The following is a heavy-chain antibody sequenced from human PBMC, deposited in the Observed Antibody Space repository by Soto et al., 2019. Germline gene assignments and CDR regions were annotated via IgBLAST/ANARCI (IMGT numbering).Heavy chain of an antibody. CDR1: GGSIISSSYY. Sequence: SETVSLTCTVSGGSIISSSYYWGWIRQPPGKGLEWIGSIYYSGSTYYNPSLKSRVTISVDTSKNQFSLKLSSVTAADTAVYYCAIPGAFYYYYGMDVWGQGTTVTVSS. CDR2: IYYSGST. V-gene: IGHV4-39*01. D-gene: IGHD3-10*01. CDR3: AIPGAFYYYYGMDV. J-gene: IGHJ6*02.